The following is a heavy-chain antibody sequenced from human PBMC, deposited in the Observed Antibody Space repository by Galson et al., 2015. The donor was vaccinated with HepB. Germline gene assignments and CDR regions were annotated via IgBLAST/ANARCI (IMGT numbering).Heavy chain of an antibody. CDR1: GDSVSSTTAA. CDR3: ARGDGYSFDC. V-gene: IGHV6-1*01. D-gene: IGHD5-24*01. Sequence: CAISGDSVSSTTAAWNWLRQSPSRGLEWLGRTYYRSKWYSEYAPSVRSRITVNPDTSRNQFSLQLISLAPEDTAVYYCARGDGYSFDCWAQGTLVAVSS. CDR2: TYYRSKWYS. J-gene: IGHJ4*02.